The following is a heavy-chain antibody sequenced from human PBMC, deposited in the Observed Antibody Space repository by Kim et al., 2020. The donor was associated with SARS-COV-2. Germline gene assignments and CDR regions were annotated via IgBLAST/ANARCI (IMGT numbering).Heavy chain of an antibody. V-gene: IGHV1-8*01. CDR3: AMIRGRYCSSTSCPYYYYYGMDV. Sequence: ASVKVSCKASGYTFTSYDINWVRQATGQGLEWMGWMNPNSGNTGYAQKFQGRVTMTRNTSISTAYMELSSLGSEDTAVYYCAMIRGRYCSSTSCPYYYYYGMDVWGQGTTVTVSS. CDR1: GYTFTSYD. CDR2: MNPNSGNT. J-gene: IGHJ6*02. D-gene: IGHD2-2*01.